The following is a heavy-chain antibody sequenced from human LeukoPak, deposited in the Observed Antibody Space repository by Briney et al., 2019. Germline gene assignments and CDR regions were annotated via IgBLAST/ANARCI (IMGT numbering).Heavy chain of an antibody. CDR3: ATDRAYCSGGACYYYFDT. J-gene: IGHJ4*02. Sequence: GGSLRLSCAASGFTFSNYSMSWVRQAPGKGLEWVSTISGTGGTTYYADSVKGRFTISRDNSKNTLFLQFNSLRADDTAVYYCATDRAYCSGGACYYYFDTWGQGTLVTVSS. D-gene: IGHD2-15*01. V-gene: IGHV3-23*01. CDR1: GFTFSNYS. CDR2: ISGTGGTT.